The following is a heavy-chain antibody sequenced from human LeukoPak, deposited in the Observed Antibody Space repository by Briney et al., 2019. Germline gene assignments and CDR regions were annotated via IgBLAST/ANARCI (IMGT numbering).Heavy chain of an antibody. CDR2: IYYSGST. CDR3: ARMVVRYFDY. D-gene: IGHD2-8*01. J-gene: IGHJ4*02. V-gene: IGHV4-39*07. Sequence: SETLSLTCTVSGGSISSSSYYWGWIRQPPGKGLEWIGSIYYSGSTYYNPSLKSRVTISVDTSKNQFSLKLSSVTAADTAVYYCARMVVRYFDYWGQGTLVTVSS. CDR1: GGSISSSSYY.